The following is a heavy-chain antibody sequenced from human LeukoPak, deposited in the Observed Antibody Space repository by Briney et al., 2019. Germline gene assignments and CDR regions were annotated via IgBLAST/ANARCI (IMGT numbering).Heavy chain of an antibody. CDR2: ISPYNGNT. V-gene: IGHV1-18*01. CDR1: GYTFTSYG. J-gene: IGHJ4*02. D-gene: IGHD4-17*01. CDR3: ARDLDDYGDYRLGY. Sequence: GASVKVSCKASGYTFTSYGISWVRQAPGQGLEWMGWISPYNGNTHYAQKLQVRVTMTTDTSTSTAYMELRSLRSDDTAVYYCARDLDDYGDYRLGYWGQGTLVTVSS.